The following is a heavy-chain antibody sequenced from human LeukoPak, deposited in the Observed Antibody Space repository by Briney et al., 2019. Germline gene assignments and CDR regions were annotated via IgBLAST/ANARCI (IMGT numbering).Heavy chain of an antibody. V-gene: IGHV1-18*01. CDR1: GYTFTSYD. CDR2: TSTYNGNT. D-gene: IGHD3-10*01. CDR3: ARTGTGYYASGRGWFDP. Sequence: ASVKVSCKASGYTFTSYDITWVRQVPGQGLEWMGWTSTYNGNTNYARKFQGRVTMTTDTSTSTAYMELRSLRSDDTAVYYCARTGTGYYASGRGWFDPWGQGTLVTVSS. J-gene: IGHJ5*02.